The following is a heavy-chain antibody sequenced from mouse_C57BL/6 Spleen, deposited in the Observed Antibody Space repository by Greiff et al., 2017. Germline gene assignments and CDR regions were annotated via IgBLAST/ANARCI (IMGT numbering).Heavy chain of an antibody. V-gene: IGHV10-3*01. CDR3: VRDGDRGGAMDY. CDR1: GFTFNTYA. J-gene: IGHJ4*01. Sequence: EVQLMESGGGLVQPKGSLKLSFAASGFTFNTYAMHWVRQAPGKGLEWVARIRIKSSNYATYYADSVKDRFTISRDDSQNMLYLQMNNLKTEDTAMYYGVRDGDRGGAMDYWGQGTSVTVSS. CDR2: IRIKSSNYAT.